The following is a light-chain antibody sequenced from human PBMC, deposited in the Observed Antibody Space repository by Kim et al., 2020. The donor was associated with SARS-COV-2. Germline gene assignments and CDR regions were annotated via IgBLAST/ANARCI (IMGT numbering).Light chain of an antibody. CDR2: AAT. CDR3: QQIYTTPSRSA. J-gene: IGKJ1*01. CDR1: QTISTY. V-gene: IGKV1-39*01. Sequence: DIQMTQSPSSLSASVGDRVTITCRASQTISTYLNWYQQKPGKAPKLLIYAATSLQSGVPSRFSGSGSGTDFTLTISSLQTEEFATYYCQQIYTTPSRSAFGQGTKVEIK.